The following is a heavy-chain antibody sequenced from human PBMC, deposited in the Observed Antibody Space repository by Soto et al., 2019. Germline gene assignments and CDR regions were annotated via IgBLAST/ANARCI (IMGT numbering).Heavy chain of an antibody. J-gene: IGHJ4*02. D-gene: IGHD5-12*01. CDR3: ARSRNSGWYFDY. CDR1: GYTFTSYG. V-gene: IGHV1-18*01. CDR2: ISAYNGGT. Sequence: ASVKVSCKPSGYTFTSYGISWLRQAPGQGLEWMGWISAYNGGTNYAQKFQGWVTMTRDTSISTAYMELSRLRSDDTAVYYCARSRNSGWYFDYWGEGTLVTVSS.